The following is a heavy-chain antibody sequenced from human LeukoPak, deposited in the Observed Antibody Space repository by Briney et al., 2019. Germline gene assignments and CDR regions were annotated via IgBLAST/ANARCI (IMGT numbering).Heavy chain of an antibody. CDR1: GGSISSYY. V-gene: IGHV4-4*07. D-gene: IGHD3-22*01. J-gene: IGHJ4*02. CDR2: IYTSGST. CDR3: ARDGYESSGYYSDY. Sequence: SSETLSLTCTVSGGSISSYYWSWIRQPAGRGLEWIGRIYTSGSTNYNPSLKSRVTMSVDTSKNQFSLKLSSVTAADTAVYYCARDGYESSGYYSDYWGQGTLVTVSS.